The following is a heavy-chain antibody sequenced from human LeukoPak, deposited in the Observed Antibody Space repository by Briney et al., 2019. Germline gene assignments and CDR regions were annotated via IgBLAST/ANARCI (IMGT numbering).Heavy chain of an antibody. J-gene: IGHJ4*02. CDR2: INPNSGGT. V-gene: IGHV1-2*02. CDR1: GYTFTGYY. CDR3: GRYYLEGRCFDY. D-gene: IGHD3-16*01. Sequence: ASVTVSCKASGYTFTGYYMHWVRQAPGQGLEWMGWINPNSGGTNYAQKFQGRVTMTRGTSIRTVYMELSRLRSDDTAVYYCGRYYLEGRCFDYWGQGTLVTVSS.